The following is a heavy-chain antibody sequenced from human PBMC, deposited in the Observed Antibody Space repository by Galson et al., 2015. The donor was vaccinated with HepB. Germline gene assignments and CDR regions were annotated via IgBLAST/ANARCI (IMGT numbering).Heavy chain of an antibody. V-gene: IGHV3-66*01. CDR1: GFTVSSNY. J-gene: IGHJ5*02. CDR2: IYSGGST. Sequence: SLRLSCAASGFTVSSNYMSWVRQAPGKGLEWVSVIYSGGSTYYADSVKGRFTISRDNSKNTLFLQMNSLRAEDTAVYYCARVEYCSSSSCYEGYNWFDPWGQGTLVTVSS. CDR3: ARVEYCSSSSCYEGYNWFDP. D-gene: IGHD2-2*01.